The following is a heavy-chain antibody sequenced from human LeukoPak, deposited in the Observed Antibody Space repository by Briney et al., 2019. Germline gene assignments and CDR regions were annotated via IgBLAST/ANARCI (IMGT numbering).Heavy chain of an antibody. CDR2: IYTSGST. V-gene: IGHV4-61*02. CDR1: GGSISSGSYY. J-gene: IGHJ4*02. Sequence: SETLSLTCTVSGGSISSGSYYWSWIRQPAGKGLEWIGRIYTSGSTNYNPSLKSRVTISLDTSKNQFSMKLSSVTAADTAVYYCARDLTYSSGWYDYWGQGTLVTVSS. CDR3: ARDLTYSSGWYDY. D-gene: IGHD6-19*01.